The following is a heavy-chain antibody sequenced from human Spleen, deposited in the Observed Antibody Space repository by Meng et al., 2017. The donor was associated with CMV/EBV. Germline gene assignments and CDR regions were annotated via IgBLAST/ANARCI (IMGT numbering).Heavy chain of an antibody. V-gene: IGHV3-30*04. CDR3: ARIGGVSYGKYVGGWFDP. Sequence: FGFSSHAMHWVRQAPAKGLEWVAATSYDGSGQHYADSVKGRFTISRDNSKNTLTLQMNSLRAEDTAVYYCARIGGVSYGKYVGGWFDPWGQGTLVTVSS. CDR1: FGFSSHA. CDR2: TSYDGSGQ. D-gene: IGHD4-17*01. J-gene: IGHJ5*02.